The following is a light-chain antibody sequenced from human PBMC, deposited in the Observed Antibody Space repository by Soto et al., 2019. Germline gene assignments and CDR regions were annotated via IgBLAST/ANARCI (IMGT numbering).Light chain of an antibody. J-gene: IGKJ1*01. Sequence: EIVMTQSPATLSVSPGERATLSCRASQSVSSNLAWYQQRPGQAPRLLIYDASNRATGIPARFSGSGSGTDFTLTINSLDPEDFAVYYCQQRSNWPPTFGQGTKVDSK. CDR3: QQRSNWPPT. V-gene: IGKV3-11*01. CDR1: QSVSSN. CDR2: DAS.